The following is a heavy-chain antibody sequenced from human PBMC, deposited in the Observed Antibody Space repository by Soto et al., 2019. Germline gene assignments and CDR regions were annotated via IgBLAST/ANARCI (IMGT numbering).Heavy chain of an antibody. CDR3: AHIVVAGLGYYFDY. D-gene: IGHD6-19*01. CDR2: IYWDDDK. Sequence: QITLKESGPTLVKPTQTLTLTCTFSGFSLSSTRMAVGWIRQPPGKALEWLALIYWDDDKRYSPFLKSRLTITKDTSKNQVVRTMSTMDPVDTARYYCAHIVVAGLGYYFDYWGQGTLVTVSS. CDR1: GFSLSSTRMA. J-gene: IGHJ4*02. V-gene: IGHV2-5*02.